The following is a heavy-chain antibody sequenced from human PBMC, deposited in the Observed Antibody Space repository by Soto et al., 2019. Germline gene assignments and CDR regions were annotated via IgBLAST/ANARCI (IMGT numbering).Heavy chain of an antibody. CDR3: ARAHGSGWGAFDI. CDR2: IYHSGST. J-gene: IGHJ3*02. D-gene: IGHD3-10*01. V-gene: IGHV4-30-2*01. CDR1: GYSITSGRYS. Sequence: SDTLTLTCAVSGYSITSGRYSCRWIRQPPGKGLEWIGYIYHSGSTYYNPSLKSRVTISVDRSKNQFSLKLSSVTAADTAVYYCARAHGSGWGAFDIWGQGTMVT.